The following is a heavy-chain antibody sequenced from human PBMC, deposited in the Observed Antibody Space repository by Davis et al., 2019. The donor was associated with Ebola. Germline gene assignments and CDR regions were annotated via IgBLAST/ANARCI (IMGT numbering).Heavy chain of an antibody. D-gene: IGHD6-25*01. Sequence: MPGGSLRLSCNVSGDPITSDYWTWIRQPPGKGLEWIGYMFYTGSTNYNPSLKSRATISVDTSNNQFSLKLTSVTAADTAVYYCARDRGMNFYFGLDVWGQGTTVTVSS. V-gene: IGHV4-59*01. J-gene: IGHJ6*02. CDR2: MFYTGST. CDR3: ARDRGMNFYFGLDV. CDR1: GDPITSDY.